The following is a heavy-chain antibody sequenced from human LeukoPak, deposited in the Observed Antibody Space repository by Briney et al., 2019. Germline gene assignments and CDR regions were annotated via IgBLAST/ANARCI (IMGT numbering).Heavy chain of an antibody. Sequence: PGGSLRLSCAASGFTFSSYAMSWVRQAPGKGLEWVSAISGSGGSTYYADSVKGRFTISRDNSKNTLYLQMNSLRAEDTAVYFCAKLLTSGYYSTLYYYGLDVWGPGTTVTVSS. CDR3: AKLLTSGYYSTLYYYGLDV. J-gene: IGHJ6*02. D-gene: IGHD3-3*01. V-gene: IGHV3-23*01. CDR2: ISGSGGST. CDR1: GFTFSSYA.